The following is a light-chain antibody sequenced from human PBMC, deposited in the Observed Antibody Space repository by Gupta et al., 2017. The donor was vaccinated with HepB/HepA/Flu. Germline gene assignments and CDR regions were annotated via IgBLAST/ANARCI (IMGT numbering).Light chain of an antibody. J-gene: IGLJ2*01. CDR3: CSSAVTGSIYI. Sequence: QTSLTQPASVSGSPGRSITISCTGTSSDVGSNNLVYWFQHHPGKVPKLMIYEVSERPSGVSNRFSASKSDNTASLTISGLQAEDEADYYCCSSAVTGSIYIFGGGTKLTVL. CDR1: SSDVGSNNL. CDR2: EVS. V-gene: IGLV2-23*02.